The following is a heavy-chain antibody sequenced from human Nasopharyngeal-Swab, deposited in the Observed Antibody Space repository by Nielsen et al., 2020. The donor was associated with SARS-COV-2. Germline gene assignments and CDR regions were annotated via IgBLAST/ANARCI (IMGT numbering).Heavy chain of an antibody. CDR3: AREQLCIRGTRCLDAFDI. Sequence: GESLKISCAASGFTLRSYDVHWVRQTTGEGLEWVSVIASSGATSYLDSVKGRFTVSRGNVKNSVYLQMNSLRAGDTAVYYCAREQLCIRGTRCLDAFDIWGQGTMVTVSS. CDR2: IASSGAT. V-gene: IGHV3-13*01. D-gene: IGHD2-2*01. J-gene: IGHJ3*02. CDR1: GFTLRSYD.